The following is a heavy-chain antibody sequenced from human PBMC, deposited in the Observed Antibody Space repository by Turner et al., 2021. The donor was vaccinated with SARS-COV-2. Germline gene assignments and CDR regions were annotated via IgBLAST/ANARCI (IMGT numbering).Heavy chain of an antibody. CDR2: INHSGST. Sequence: QVQLQQWGAGLLKPSETLSLTCPVYGASFSGYYWSWIRQPPGKGLEWIGEINHSGSTNYNPSLKSRVTISVDTSKNQFSLKLSSVTAADTAVYYCARSGWSLWYFDYWGQGTLVTVSS. CDR3: ARSGWSLWYFDY. D-gene: IGHD6-19*01. CDR1: GASFSGYY. V-gene: IGHV4-34*01. J-gene: IGHJ4*02.